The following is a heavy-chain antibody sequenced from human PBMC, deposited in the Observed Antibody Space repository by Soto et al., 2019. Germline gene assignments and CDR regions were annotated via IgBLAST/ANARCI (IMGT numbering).Heavy chain of an antibody. V-gene: IGHV1-18*01. Sequence: QVQLVQSGAEVKKPGASVKVSCKASGYTFTSYGISWVRQAPGQGLEWMGWISAYNGNTNYAQKLQGRVTMTTDTSTSTAYMELRSLRSDDTAVYYCARFTTICGVVIIPGYGMDVWGQGTTVTVSS. D-gene: IGHD3-3*01. CDR3: ARFTTICGVVIIPGYGMDV. CDR1: GYTFTSYG. CDR2: ISAYNGNT. J-gene: IGHJ6*02.